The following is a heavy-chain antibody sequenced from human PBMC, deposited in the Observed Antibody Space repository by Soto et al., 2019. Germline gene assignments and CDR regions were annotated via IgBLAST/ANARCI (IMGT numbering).Heavy chain of an antibody. V-gene: IGHV3-30*18. D-gene: IGHD5-12*01. J-gene: IGHJ3*02. CDR1: GFTFSSYG. CDR2: ISYDGSNK. Sequence: PGGSLRLSCAASGFTFSSYGMHWVRQAPGKGLEWVAVISYDGSNKYYADSVKGRFTISRDNSKNTLYLQMNSLRAEDTAVYYCAKDMATGNAFDIWGQGTMVTVSS. CDR3: AKDMATGNAFDI.